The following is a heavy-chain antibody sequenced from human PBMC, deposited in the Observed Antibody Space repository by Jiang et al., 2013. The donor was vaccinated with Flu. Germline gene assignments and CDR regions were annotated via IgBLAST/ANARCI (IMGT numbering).Heavy chain of an antibody. J-gene: IGHJ4*02. CDR1: GGSISTSSYY. CDR3: AKLLTGEDYFDY. Sequence: ALLKPSETLSLTCTVSGGSISTSSYYWGWIRQPPGKELEWIGSVYYSGGTYYNPSLKSRVTISVDTSKNHFSLRVRSVTAADTAVYYCAKLLTGEDYFDYWGQGTPVTVSS. V-gene: IGHV4-39*02. D-gene: IGHD7-27*01. CDR2: VYYSGGT.